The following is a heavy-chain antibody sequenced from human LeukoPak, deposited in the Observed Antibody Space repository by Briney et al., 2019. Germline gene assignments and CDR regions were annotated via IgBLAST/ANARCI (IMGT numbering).Heavy chain of an antibody. CDR3: ANSYRGPFDY. CDR2: ISYDGSNK. CDR1: GFTFSSYA. V-gene: IGHV3-30-3*01. Sequence: PGRSLRLSCAASGFTFSSYAMHWVRQAPGKGLEWVAVISYDGSNKYYADSVKGRFTISRDNSKNTLYLQMNSLRAEDTAVYYCANSYRGPFDYWGQGTLVTVSS. D-gene: IGHD2-2*01. J-gene: IGHJ4*02.